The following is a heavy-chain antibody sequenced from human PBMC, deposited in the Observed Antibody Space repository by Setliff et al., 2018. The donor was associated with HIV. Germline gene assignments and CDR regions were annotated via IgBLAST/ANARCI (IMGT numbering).Heavy chain of an antibody. V-gene: IGHV1-8*02. CDR2: MNPNSGNT. J-gene: IGHJ4*02. Sequence: ASVKVSCKASGYTFTSYDINWVRQATGQGLEWMGWMNPNSGNTGYAQKFQGRVTMTRNTPISTAYMELSSLRSEDTAVYYCARREGEYYNFWSGSYYFDYWGQGTLVTVSS. D-gene: IGHD3-3*01. CDR3: ARREGEYYNFWSGSYYFDY. CDR1: GYTFTSYD.